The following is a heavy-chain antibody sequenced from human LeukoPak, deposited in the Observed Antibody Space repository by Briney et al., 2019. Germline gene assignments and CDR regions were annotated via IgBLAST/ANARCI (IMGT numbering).Heavy chain of an antibody. CDR2: ISWDGGST. J-gene: IGHJ4*02. Sequence: GGSLRLSCAASGFTFDDYTMHWVRQAPGKGLEWVSLISWDGGSTYYADSVKGRFTISRDNSKNSLYLQMNSLRTEDTALYHCAKDMFRDSSSGGGNFDYWGQGTLVTVSS. D-gene: IGHD6-13*01. CDR3: AKDMFRDSSSGGGNFDY. V-gene: IGHV3-43*01. CDR1: GFTFDDYT.